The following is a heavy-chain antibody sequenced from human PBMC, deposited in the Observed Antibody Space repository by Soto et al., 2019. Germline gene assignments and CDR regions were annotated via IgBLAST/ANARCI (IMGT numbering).Heavy chain of an antibody. J-gene: IGHJ5*02. CDR2: MNPNSGNT. D-gene: IGHD3-16*02. Sequence: ASVKVSCKASGYTFTSYDINWVRQATGQGLEWMGWMNPNSGNTGYARKFQGRVTMTRNTSISTAYMELSSLRSEDTAVYYCARVGYYDYIWGSYRNNWFDPWGQGTLVTVSS. CDR1: GYTFTSYD. CDR3: ARVGYYDYIWGSYRNNWFDP. V-gene: IGHV1-8*01.